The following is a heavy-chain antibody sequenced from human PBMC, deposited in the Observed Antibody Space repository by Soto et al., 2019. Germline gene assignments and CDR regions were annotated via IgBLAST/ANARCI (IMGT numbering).Heavy chain of an antibody. CDR2: ISPYNGDR. CDR1: GYTFKTYG. J-gene: IGHJ4*02. D-gene: IGHD3-10*01. CDR3: ATTRSYDSHRPFDY. V-gene: IGHV1-18*04. Sequence: ASVKVSCKSSGYTFKTYGISWVRQAPGQGLEWMGWISPYNGDRRLSEKMQGRLTMTTDTSTSTGYMELRSLTADDTAVYYCATTRSYDSHRPFDYWGQGTLVTVSS.